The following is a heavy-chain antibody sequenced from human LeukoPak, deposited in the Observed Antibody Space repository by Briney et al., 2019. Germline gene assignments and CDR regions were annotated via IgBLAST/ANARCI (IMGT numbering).Heavy chain of an antibody. Sequence: SETLSLTCTVSGGSISTYYWSWIRQPPGKGLEWIGYIYYSGSTNYNPSLKSRVTISVDTSKNQFSLKLSSVTAADTAVYYCARVYYYDSSGTFDAFDIWGQGTMVTVSS. CDR1: GGSISTYY. CDR2: IYYSGST. D-gene: IGHD3-22*01. J-gene: IGHJ3*02. CDR3: ARVYYYDSSGTFDAFDI. V-gene: IGHV4-59*01.